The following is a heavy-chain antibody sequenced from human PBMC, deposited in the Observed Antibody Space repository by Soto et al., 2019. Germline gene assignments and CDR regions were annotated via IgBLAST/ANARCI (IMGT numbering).Heavy chain of an antibody. CDR3: ATFYYDSSGYYGAFDS. D-gene: IGHD3-22*01. Sequence: SETLSLTCTVSGGSISSDSYYWGWIRQPPRKGLEWIGSIHYSGRTYYNPSLKSRVTISVDTSEKHFSLKVNSVTAADTAVYYCATFYYDSSGYYGAFDSWGQGTLVT. V-gene: IGHV4-39*02. CDR1: GGSISSDSYY. J-gene: IGHJ4*02. CDR2: IHYSGRT.